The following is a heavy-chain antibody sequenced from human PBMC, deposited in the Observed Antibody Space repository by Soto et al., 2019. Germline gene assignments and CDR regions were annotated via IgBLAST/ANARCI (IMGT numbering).Heavy chain of an antibody. J-gene: IGHJ3*02. V-gene: IGHV3-30-3*01. CDR2: ISYDGSNK. CDR1: GFTFSSYA. CDR3: ARDCTNGVCPHDAFDI. Sequence: QVQLVESGGGVVQPGRSLRLSCAASGFTFSSYAMHWVRQAPGKGLEWVAVISYDGSNKYYADSVKGRFTISRDNSKNTLYLQMNSLRAEDTAVYYCARDCTNGVCPHDAFDIWGQGTMVTVSS. D-gene: IGHD2-8*01.